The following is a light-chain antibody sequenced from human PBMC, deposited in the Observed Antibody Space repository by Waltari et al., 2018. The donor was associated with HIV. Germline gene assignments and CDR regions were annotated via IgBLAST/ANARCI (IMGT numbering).Light chain of an antibody. J-gene: IGLJ1*01. CDR2: EVS. V-gene: IGLV2-14*01. CDR3: SSYTSSSTLEV. Sequence: QSALTQPASVSGSPGQSITISCTGTSSDVGGYNYVSWYQQHPGKAPKLMIYEVSNRPSGVSNRFSGSKSCNTASLTISGLQAEDEADYYCSSYTSSSTLEVFGTGTKVTVL. CDR1: SSDVGGYNY.